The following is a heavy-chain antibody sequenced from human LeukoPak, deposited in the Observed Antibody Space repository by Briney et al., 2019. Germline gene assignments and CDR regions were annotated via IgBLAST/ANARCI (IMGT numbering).Heavy chain of an antibody. CDR2: IYSGGST. D-gene: IGHD3-3*01. J-gene: IGHJ4*02. Sequence: GGSLRLSCAASGFTVSSNCMSWVRQAPGKGLEWVSVIYSGGSTYYADSVKGRFTISRDNSKNTLYLQMNSLRAEDTAVYYCARVLSGSSYDFWSGSNFDYWGQGTLVTVSS. CDR3: ARVLSGSSYDFWSGSNFDY. CDR1: GFTVSSNC. V-gene: IGHV3-53*01.